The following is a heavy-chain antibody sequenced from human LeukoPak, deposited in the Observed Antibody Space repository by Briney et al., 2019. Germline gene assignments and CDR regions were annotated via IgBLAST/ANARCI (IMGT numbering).Heavy chain of an antibody. D-gene: IGHD6-19*01. J-gene: IGHJ4*02. V-gene: IGHV4-4*02. CDR1: GGSISSSNW. Sequence: SETLSLTCAVSGGSISSSNWWSWVRQPPGKGLEWIGEIYHSGSTNYNPSLKSRVTISVDKSKNQFSLKLSSVTAADTAAYYCAIRSSSGWYYFDYWGQGTLVTVSS. CDR3: AIRSSSGWYYFDY. CDR2: IYHSGST.